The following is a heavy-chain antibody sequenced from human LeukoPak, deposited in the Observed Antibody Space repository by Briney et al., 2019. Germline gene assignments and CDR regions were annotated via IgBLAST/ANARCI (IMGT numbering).Heavy chain of an antibody. J-gene: IGHJ4*02. V-gene: IGHV5-51*01. Sequence: GESLKISCKGSGYSFTSHWIGWGRQMPGKGLEWMGIIYPGGSDTTYSPSFQGQVTISADKSVSTAYLQWSSLKASDTAMYYCARLTGSGTYYFDYWGQGTLVTVSS. D-gene: IGHD6-19*01. CDR1: GYSFTSHW. CDR2: IYPGGSDT. CDR3: ARLTGSGTYYFDY.